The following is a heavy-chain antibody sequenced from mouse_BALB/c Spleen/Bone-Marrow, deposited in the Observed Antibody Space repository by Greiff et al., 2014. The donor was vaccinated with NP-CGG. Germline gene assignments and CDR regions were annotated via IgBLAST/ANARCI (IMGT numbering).Heavy chain of an antibody. CDR1: GYTFTSYW. CDR3: ARCYYGNYFDY. CDR2: INPSNGRT. Sequence: QVQLKESGAELVKPGASVKLSCKASGYTFTSYWMHWVKQRPGQGLEWIGEINPSNGRTNYNEKFKSKATLTVDKSSSTAYMQRSSLTSEDSAFYYSARCYYGNYFDYWGQGTTLTVSS. D-gene: IGHD2-1*01. V-gene: IGHV1S81*02. J-gene: IGHJ2*01.